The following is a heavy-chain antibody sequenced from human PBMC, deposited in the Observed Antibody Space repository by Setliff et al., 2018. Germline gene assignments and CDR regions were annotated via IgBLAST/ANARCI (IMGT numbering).Heavy chain of an antibody. CDR1: GYTFTNYG. CDR3: ATLVRFCTRTACQELAGDES. CDR2: NNNYNFNT. V-gene: IGHV1-18*01. Sequence: ASVKVSCKTSGYTFTNYGITWVRQAPGQGLERMGWNNNYNFNTNYAQKLQGRVTMTTDTSTATAYLELRSLRPDDTAVYYCATLVRFCTRTACQELAGDESWGQGTLVTVSS. J-gene: IGHJ5*01. D-gene: IGHD2-8*01.